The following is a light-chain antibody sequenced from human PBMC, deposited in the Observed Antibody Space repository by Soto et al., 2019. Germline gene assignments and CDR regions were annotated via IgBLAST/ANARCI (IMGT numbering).Light chain of an antibody. CDR3: ATWDESLNGFYV. J-gene: IGLJ1*01. V-gene: IGLV1-47*01. CDR1: TSNIGSNY. CDR2: RNN. Sequence: QSVLTQPPSASGTPGQGVTISCSGSTSNIGSNYVYWYQQLPRTAPKLLIYRNNQRPSGVPDRFSGSKSGTSASLAISGLRSDDEADYFCATWDESLNGFYVFGTGTKATVL.